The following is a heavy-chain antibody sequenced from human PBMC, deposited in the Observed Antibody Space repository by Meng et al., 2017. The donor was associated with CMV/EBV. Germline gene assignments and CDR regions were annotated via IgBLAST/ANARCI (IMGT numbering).Heavy chain of an antibody. J-gene: IGHJ6*02. Sequence: GESLKISCAASGFTFSSYWMSWVRQAPGKGLEWVAFIRYDGSNKYYADSVKGRFTISRDNSKNTLYLQMNSLRAEDTAVYYCARGYCSSTSCYTVYYYYYGMDVWGQGTTVTVSS. V-gene: IGHV3-30*02. D-gene: IGHD2-2*02. CDR3: ARGYCSSTSCYTVYYYYYGMDV. CDR2: IRYDGSNK. CDR1: GFTFSSYW.